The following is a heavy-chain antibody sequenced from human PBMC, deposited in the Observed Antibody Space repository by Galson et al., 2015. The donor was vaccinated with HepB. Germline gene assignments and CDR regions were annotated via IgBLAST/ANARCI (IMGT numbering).Heavy chain of an antibody. Sequence: TVSGASVSSRDFCWSWIRQPPGERPEQIGYVCYNGPTAYNPSLKGRVSMSVDTSKNLLSLRVTSVTAADTAVYFCASGRDAYKTGFWGQGTLVTVSS. V-gene: IGHV4-61*08. CDR3: ASGRDAYKTGF. CDR1: GASVSSRDFC. CDR2: VCYNGPT. J-gene: IGHJ4*02. D-gene: IGHD5-24*01.